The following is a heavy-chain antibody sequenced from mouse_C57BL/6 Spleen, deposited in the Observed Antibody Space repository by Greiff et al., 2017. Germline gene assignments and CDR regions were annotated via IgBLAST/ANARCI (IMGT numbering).Heavy chain of an antibody. CDR2: IWRGGST. Sequence: QVQLQQSGPGLVQPSQSLSITCTVSGFSFTSHGVHWVRQSPGKGLEWLGVIWRGGSTDYNAAFISRLSLSKDNSKSQVFFKMNSLQADDTAIYYCARYDGYSSFAYWGQGTLVTVSA. CDR3: ARYDGYSSFAY. J-gene: IGHJ3*01. V-gene: IGHV2-2*01. D-gene: IGHD2-3*01. CDR1: GFSFTSHG.